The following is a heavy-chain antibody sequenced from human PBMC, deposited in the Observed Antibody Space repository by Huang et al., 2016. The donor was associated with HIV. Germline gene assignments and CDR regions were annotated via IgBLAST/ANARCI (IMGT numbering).Heavy chain of an antibody. V-gene: IGHV3-74*01. CDR2: INGEGSST. CDR1: GFTFSSYW. Sequence: EVQLVESGGGLVQPGGSLRLSCAASGFTFSSYWMHWVRQAPGKGLVWVSRINGEGSSTIYADSGKGQFTISRDNAKNTLYLQMNSLRAEDTAVYYCARFSVQLDDAFDIWGQGTMVTVSS. D-gene: IGHD1-1*01. J-gene: IGHJ3*02. CDR3: ARFSVQLDDAFDI.